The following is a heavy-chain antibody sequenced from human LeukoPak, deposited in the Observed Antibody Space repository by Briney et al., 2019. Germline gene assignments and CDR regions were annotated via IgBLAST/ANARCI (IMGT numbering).Heavy chain of an antibody. D-gene: IGHD1-14*01. J-gene: IGHJ5*02. V-gene: IGHV3-21*01. CDR1: GFTFSSYS. Sequence: PGGSLRLSCAASGFTFSSYSMNWVRQAPGKGLEWVSSISSSSSYIYYADSVKGRFTISRDNSKNTLYLQMNSLRAEDTAVYYCARDRGDRWFDPWGQGTLVTVSS. CDR2: ISSSSSYI. CDR3: ARDRGDRWFDP.